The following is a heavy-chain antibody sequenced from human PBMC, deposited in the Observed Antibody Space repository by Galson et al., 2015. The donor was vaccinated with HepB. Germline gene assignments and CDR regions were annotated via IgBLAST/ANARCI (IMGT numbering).Heavy chain of an antibody. V-gene: IGHV5-51*01. Sequence: QSGAEVKKPGESLKISCKGSGYSFTSYWIAWVRQMPGKGLEWMAMIYPGDSDTRYSPSFQGQVTISADKSITTAYLQWSSLKASDTAMYYCARHRGSGSYYNGNDYWGQGTLVTVSS. CDR3: ARHRGSGSYYNGNDY. CDR1: GYSFTSYW. J-gene: IGHJ4*02. D-gene: IGHD3-10*01. CDR2: IYPGDSDT.